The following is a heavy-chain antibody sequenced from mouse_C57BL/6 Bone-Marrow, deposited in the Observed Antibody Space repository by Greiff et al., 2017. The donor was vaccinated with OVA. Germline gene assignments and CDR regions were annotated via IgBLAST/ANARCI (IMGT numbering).Heavy chain of an antibody. Sequence: EVQRVESGGGLVQPKGSLKLSCAASGFTFNTYAMHWVRQAPGKGLEWVARIRSKSSNYATYYADSVKDRFTISRDDSQSMRYLQMNNLKTEDTAMYYCVREGVDSSGYVGFAYGGQGTLVTVSA. CDR1: GFTFNTYA. V-gene: IGHV10-3*01. D-gene: IGHD3-2*02. J-gene: IGHJ3*01. CDR3: VREGVDSSGYVGFAY. CDR2: IRSKSSNYAT.